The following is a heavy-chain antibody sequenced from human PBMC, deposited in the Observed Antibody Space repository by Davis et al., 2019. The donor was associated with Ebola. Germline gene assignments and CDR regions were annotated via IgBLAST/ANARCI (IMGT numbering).Heavy chain of an antibody. Sequence: ASVKVSCKASGYTFTSYAMHWVRQAPGQRLEWMGWINAGNGNTKYSQKFQGRVTITRDTSASTAYMELSSLRSEDTAVYYCARDRGERITIFGVVSAGMDVWGQGTTVTVSS. V-gene: IGHV1-3*01. J-gene: IGHJ6*02. CDR1: GYTFTSYA. CDR3: ARDRGERITIFGVVSAGMDV. CDR2: INAGNGNT. D-gene: IGHD3-3*01.